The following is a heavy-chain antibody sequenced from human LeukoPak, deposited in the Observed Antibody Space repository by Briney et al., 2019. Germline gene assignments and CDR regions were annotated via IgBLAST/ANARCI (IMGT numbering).Heavy chain of an antibody. Sequence: GGSLRLSCAASGFTFSTYGMNWVRQAPGKGLEWVSCINLNSRTIDYADSVRGRFTISRDNAKSSLYLQMNSLRAEDTAVYYCARRFNGVRGNDYWGQGTLVTVSS. J-gene: IGHJ4*02. V-gene: IGHV3-48*01. D-gene: IGHD3-10*01. CDR3: ARRFNGVRGNDY. CDR1: GFTFSTYG. CDR2: INLNSRTI.